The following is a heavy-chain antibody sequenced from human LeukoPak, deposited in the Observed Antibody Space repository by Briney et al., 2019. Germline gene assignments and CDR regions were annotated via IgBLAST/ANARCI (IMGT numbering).Heavy chain of an antibody. CDR1: GFTFSSYS. CDR2: ISSSSYI. D-gene: IGHD3-10*01. V-gene: IGHV3-21*01. CDR3: ARDLTGFGQSGYYYGMDV. J-gene: IGHJ6*04. Sequence: GGSLRLSCAASGFTFSSYSMNWVRQAPGKGLEWVSSISSSSYIYYADSVKGRFTISRDNAKNSLCLQMNSLRAEDTAVYYCARDLTGFGQSGYYYGMDVWGKGTTVTVSS.